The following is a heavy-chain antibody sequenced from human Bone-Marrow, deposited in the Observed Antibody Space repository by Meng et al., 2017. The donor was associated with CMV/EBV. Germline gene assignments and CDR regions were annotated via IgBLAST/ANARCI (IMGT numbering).Heavy chain of an antibody. CDR1: GYTFTGYY. CDR3: ARDGGRVPAASDYYYGMDV. D-gene: IGHD2-2*01. V-gene: IGHV1-18*04. Sequence: ASVKVSCKASGYTFTGYYIHWVRQAPGQGLEWMGWISAYNGNTNYAQKLQGRVTMTTDTSTSTAYMELRSLRSDDTAVYYCARDGGRVPAASDYYYGMDVWGQGTTVTVSS. CDR2: ISAYNGNT. J-gene: IGHJ6*02.